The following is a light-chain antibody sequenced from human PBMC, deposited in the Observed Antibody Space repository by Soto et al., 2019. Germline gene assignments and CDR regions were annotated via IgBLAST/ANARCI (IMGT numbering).Light chain of an antibody. J-gene: IGKJ1*01. CDR3: QQDDLYWT. V-gene: IGKV1-5*01. CDR1: QTIDKK. CDR2: DAS. Sequence: DIQLTQSPSTQSASVGDRVTITCRASQTIDKKLAWYQQKPGKAPKLLIFDASTLQTGVPLRFSGSGSGTEFSLSINSLQPEDFGTYFCQQDDLYWTFGQGTQVEI.